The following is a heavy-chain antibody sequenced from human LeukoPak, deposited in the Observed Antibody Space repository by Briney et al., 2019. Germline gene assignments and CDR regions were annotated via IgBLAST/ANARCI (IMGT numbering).Heavy chain of an antibody. D-gene: IGHD3-16*01. Sequence: ASVKVSCKASGYTFTSYDISWVRQAPGQGLEWMGWISAYNGNTNYAQKLQGRVTMTTDTSTSTAYMELRSLRSDDTAVYYCARESRSVLGGVVTFDYWGQGTLVTVSS. J-gene: IGHJ4*02. CDR1: GYTFTSYD. CDR3: ARESRSVLGGVVTFDY. CDR2: ISAYNGNT. V-gene: IGHV1-18*01.